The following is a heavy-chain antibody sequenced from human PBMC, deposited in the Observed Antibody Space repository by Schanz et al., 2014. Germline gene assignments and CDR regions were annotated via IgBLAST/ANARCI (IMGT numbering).Heavy chain of an antibody. J-gene: IGHJ6*04. D-gene: IGHD2-2*01. CDR2: ISSSSGTI. CDR1: GFTFSNYG. CDR3: ARDLSSLIQGDV. Sequence: VQLVESGGDLVKPGGSLRLSCEASGFTFSNYGMNWVRQAPEKGLEWVSYISSSSGTIYYADSVKGRFTISRDNAKNLLYLQMSGLRAEDTAVYFCARDLSSLIQGDVWGKGTTXTVSS. V-gene: IGHV3-48*01.